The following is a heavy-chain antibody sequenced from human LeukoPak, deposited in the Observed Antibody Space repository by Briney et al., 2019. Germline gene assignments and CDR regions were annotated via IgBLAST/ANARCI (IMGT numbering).Heavy chain of an antibody. J-gene: IGHJ4*02. CDR3: ARDPHYYDSSGYSY. D-gene: IGHD3-22*01. Sequence: PSETLSLTCTVSGGSISSYYWSWIRQPAGKGLEWIGRIYTSGSTNYNPSLKSRATMSVDTSKNQFSLKLSSVTAADTAVYYCARDPHYYDSSGYSYWGQGTLVTVSS. CDR2: IYTSGST. CDR1: GGSISSYY. V-gene: IGHV4-4*07.